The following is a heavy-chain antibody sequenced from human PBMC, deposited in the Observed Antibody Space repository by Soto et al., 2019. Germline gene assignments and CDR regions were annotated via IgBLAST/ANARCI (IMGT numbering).Heavy chain of an antibody. J-gene: IGHJ6*02. CDR2: ISSIGST. Sequence: SETLSLTCTVSGGSISSGDYFWSWIRQSPGKGLEWIGYISSIGSTYYNPSLMSRVSVSRDTSKNQFSLKLSSVTTTDTAVYYCARGLVIRPYYYNGMDVWGQGTTVTSP. CDR3: ARGLVIRPYYYNGMDV. CDR1: GGSISSGDYF. V-gene: IGHV4-30-4*01. D-gene: IGHD3-9*01.